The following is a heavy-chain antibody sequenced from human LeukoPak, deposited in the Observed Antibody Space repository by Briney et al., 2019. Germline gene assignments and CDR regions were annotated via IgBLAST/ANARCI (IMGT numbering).Heavy chain of an antibody. J-gene: IGHJ4*02. V-gene: IGHV3-23*01. CDR1: GYTFSGYA. Sequence: PGGSLRLSCEASGYTFSGYAMRWVRQAPGKGVEGVAGISGSGGSTYYADSVKGRVTISRDNSKKTVYMEMNRLRAEDTAVYYCATPRSYFDYWGQGPLVTVSS. CDR3: ATPRSYFDY. CDR2: ISGSGGST.